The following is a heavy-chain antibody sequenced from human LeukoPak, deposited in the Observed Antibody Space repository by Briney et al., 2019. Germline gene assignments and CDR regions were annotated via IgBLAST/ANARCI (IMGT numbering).Heavy chain of an antibody. CDR1: GYTFTSFG. V-gene: IGHV1-18*01. Sequence: ASVKVSCKASGYTFTSFGISWVRQAPGQGLEWMGWISAYNGNTNYAQKLQGRVTMTTDTSTSTAHMELRSLGSDDTAVYYCASSGYSSSGMDVWGQGTTVTVSS. CDR2: ISAYNGNT. D-gene: IGHD5-18*01. J-gene: IGHJ6*02. CDR3: ASSGYSSSGMDV.